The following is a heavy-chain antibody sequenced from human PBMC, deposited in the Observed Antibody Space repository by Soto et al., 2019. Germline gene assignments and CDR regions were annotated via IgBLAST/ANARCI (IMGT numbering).Heavy chain of an antibody. Sequence: QVQLQESGPGLVKPSQTLSLTCTVSGGSISSDDYYWSWIRQPPGKGLEWIGSIYYSKSTYYNPSLTSRVTISVDTPKNQFSLKLNSVTAADTAVYFCARGTTVATIGEYWGQGTLVTVSS. CDR2: IYYSKST. CDR3: ARGTTVATIGEY. J-gene: IGHJ4*02. V-gene: IGHV4-30-4*01. CDR1: GGSISSDDYY. D-gene: IGHD4-17*01.